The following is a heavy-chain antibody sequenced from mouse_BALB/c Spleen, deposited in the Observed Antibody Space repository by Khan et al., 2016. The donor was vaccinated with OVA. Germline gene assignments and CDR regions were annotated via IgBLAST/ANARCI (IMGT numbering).Heavy chain of an antibody. CDR3: ARGGYNPAMDY. CDR2: ILPGSGAT. V-gene: IGHV1-9*01. D-gene: IGHD1-3*01. Sequence: QVQLKQSGAELMMPGASVTISCKATGYTFSMYWIEWVKQRPGHGLEWIGDILPGSGATNNNEKFKGKATFTAETSSNTAYMQLSSLTSEDSAVYYCARGGYNPAMDYWGQGSSVTVSS. CDR1: GYTFSMYW. J-gene: IGHJ4*01.